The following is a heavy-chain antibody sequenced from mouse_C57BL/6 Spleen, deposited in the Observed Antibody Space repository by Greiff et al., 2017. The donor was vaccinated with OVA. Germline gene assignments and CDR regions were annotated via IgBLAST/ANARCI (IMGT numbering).Heavy chain of an antibody. D-gene: IGHD2-3*01. CDR1: GYSFTGYY. V-gene: IGHV1-42*01. CDR2: INPSTGGT. Sequence: EVQLQQSGPELVKPGASVKISCKASGYSFTGYYMNWVKQSPEKSLEWIGEINPSTGGTTYNQKFKAKATLTVDKSSSTAYMQLKSLTSEDSAVYYCAREDGYSDYWGQGTTLTVSS. J-gene: IGHJ2*01. CDR3: AREDGYSDY.